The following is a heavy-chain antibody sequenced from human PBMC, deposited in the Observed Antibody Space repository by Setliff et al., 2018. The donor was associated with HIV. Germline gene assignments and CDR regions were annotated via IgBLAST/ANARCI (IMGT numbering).Heavy chain of an antibody. CDR3: ARSPGDYLFDY. V-gene: IGHV3-48*03. CDR2: IGGHGSII. CDR1: GLIFSSYE. J-gene: IGHJ4*02. D-gene: IGHD4-17*01. Sequence: GGSLRLSCAASGLIFSSYEMNWVRQAPGKGLEWISFIGGHGSIIHYADSVKGRFTTSRDASASTAYMELSSLRSEDTAVYYCARSPGDYLFDYWGQGTLVTVSS.